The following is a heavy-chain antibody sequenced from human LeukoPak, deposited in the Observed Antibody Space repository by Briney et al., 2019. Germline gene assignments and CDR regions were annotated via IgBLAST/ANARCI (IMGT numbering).Heavy chain of an antibody. CDR3: ARDTIGELNQPLTRFDP. CDR2: ISAYNGNT. J-gene: IGHJ5*02. D-gene: IGHD3-10*01. CDR1: GYTFTSYG. Sequence: GASVKVSCKASGYTFTSYGISWVRQAPGQGLEWMGWISAYNGNTNYAQKLQGRVTMTTDTSTSTAYMELRSLRSDDTAVYYCARDTIGELNQPLTRFDPWGQGTLVTVSS. V-gene: IGHV1-18*01.